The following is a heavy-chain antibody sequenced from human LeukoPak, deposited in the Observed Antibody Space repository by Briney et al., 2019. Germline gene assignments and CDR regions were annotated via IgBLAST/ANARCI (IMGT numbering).Heavy chain of an antibody. J-gene: IGHJ4*02. V-gene: IGHV4-61*08. D-gene: IGHD1-26*01. Sequence: PSETLSLTCTVSGGSVSSSGYYWSWIRQPPGKGLEWIGYIYYSGRTNYNPSLKSRVTTSVDTSKSQFSLKLSSVTAADTAVYYCARGNSGSYFDSWGQGTLVTVSS. CDR1: GGSVSSSGYY. CDR2: IYYSGRT. CDR3: ARGNSGSYFDS.